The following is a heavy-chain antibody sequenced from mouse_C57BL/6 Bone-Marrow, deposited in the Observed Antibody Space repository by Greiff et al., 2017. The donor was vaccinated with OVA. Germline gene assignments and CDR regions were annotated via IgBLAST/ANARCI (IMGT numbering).Heavy chain of an antibody. CDR1: GYTFTSYW. V-gene: IGHV1-55*01. J-gene: IGHJ4*01. CDR3: ASRNYGSSYDYYAMDY. Sequence: QVQLQQPGAELVKPGASVKMSCKASGYTFTSYWITWVKQRPGQGLEWIGDIYPGSGSTNYNEKFKSKATLTVDKSSSTAYMQLISLTAEDSAVYYCASRNYGSSYDYYAMDYWGQGTSVTVSS. CDR2: IYPGSGST. D-gene: IGHD1-1*01.